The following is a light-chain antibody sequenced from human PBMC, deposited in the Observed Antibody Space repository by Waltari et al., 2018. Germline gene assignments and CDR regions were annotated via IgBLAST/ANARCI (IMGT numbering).Light chain of an antibody. Sequence: EIVLTQSPGTLSLSPGERATLSCRASQSVSKYLAWYQQKVGQPPRLLIYDASTRATGIPDRFIGSGFGTDFSLTISRLEPEDFAVYYCQKYGTIPATFGQGTKVEI. V-gene: IGKV3-20*01. CDR1: QSVSKY. CDR3: QKYGTIPAT. J-gene: IGKJ1*01. CDR2: DAS.